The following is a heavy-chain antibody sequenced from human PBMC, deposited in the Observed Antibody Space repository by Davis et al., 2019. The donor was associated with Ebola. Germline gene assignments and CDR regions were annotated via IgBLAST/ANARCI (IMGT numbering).Heavy chain of an antibody. CDR2: ISGSGGTT. D-gene: IGHD6-13*01. J-gene: IGHJ4*02. CDR1: VITFSSYA. Sequence: GESLKISCAASVITFSSYAMTWVRQAPGKGLEWVSAISGSGGTTYYAGSVKGRFTVSRDNSKNTLYLQMNSLRAEDTAVYYCAKAMPGIAAVFDYWGQGTLVTVSS. V-gene: IGHV3-23*01. CDR3: AKAMPGIAAVFDY.